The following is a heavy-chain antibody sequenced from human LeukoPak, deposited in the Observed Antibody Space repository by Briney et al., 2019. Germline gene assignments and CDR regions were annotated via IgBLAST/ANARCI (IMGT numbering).Heavy chain of an antibody. J-gene: IGHJ3*02. Sequence: SVKVSCKASGGTFISYAISWVRQAPGQGVEWVGGIIPIFGTANYAQKFQGRVTITTDGSTSTAYMELSSLRSEDTAVYYCARDRRVGDFADAFDIWGQGTMVTVSS. CDR1: GGTFISYA. CDR3: ARDRRVGDFADAFDI. CDR2: IIPIFGTA. V-gene: IGHV1-69*05. D-gene: IGHD3-10*01.